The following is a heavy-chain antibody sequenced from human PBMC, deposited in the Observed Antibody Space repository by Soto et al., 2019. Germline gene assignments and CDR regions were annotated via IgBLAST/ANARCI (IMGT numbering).Heavy chain of an antibody. V-gene: IGHV4-30-4*08. Sequence: PSETLSLTCTVSGGAIIDTNYYWGWILQSPGKGLEWIGYISNSGSTCYNPSLKSRLSMSVDRSKNQFTLRLTSVTDADTAVYFCATESGFTYGHFDYWGQGTQVTVSS. CDR3: ATESGFTYGHFDY. J-gene: IGHJ4*02. CDR1: GGAIIDTNYY. D-gene: IGHD5-18*01. CDR2: ISNSGST.